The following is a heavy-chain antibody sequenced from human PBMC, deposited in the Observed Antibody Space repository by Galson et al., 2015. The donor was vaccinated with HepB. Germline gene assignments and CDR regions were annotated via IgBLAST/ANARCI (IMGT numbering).Heavy chain of an antibody. J-gene: IGHJ6*04. CDR3: TRHPYNWDI. V-gene: IGHV3-73*01. Sequence: SLRLSCAATGFSISDSNIHWVRQPSGKGLEWVGRIRNKANKYATEYAASLRGRFIISRDDSKNMAYLQMNSLKTEDTAIYYCTRHPYNWDIWGKGTTVTVSS. CDR1: GFSISDSN. D-gene: IGHD5-24*01. CDR2: IRNKANKYAT.